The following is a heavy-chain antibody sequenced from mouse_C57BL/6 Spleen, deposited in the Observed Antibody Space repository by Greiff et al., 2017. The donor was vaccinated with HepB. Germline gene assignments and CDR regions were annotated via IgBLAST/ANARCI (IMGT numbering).Heavy chain of an antibody. CDR1: GYTFTDYY. V-gene: IGHV1-76*01. J-gene: IGHJ3*01. Sequence: VQLKESGAELVRPGASVKLSCKASGYTFTDYYINWVKQRPGQGLEWIARIYPGSGNTYYNEKFKGKATLTAEKSSSTAYMQLSSLTSEDSAVYFCARGLYDGFAYWGQGTLVTVSA. CDR3: ARGLYDGFAY. CDR2: IYPGSGNT. D-gene: IGHD2-12*01.